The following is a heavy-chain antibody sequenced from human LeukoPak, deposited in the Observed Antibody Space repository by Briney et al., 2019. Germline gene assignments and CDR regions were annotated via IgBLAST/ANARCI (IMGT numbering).Heavy chain of an antibody. V-gene: IGHV3-33*01. CDR2: LWFDGSNK. J-gene: IGHJ4*02. Sequence: GGSLRLSCAASGFTFSSYGMHWVRQAPGKGLEWVAVLWFDGSNKYYADSVKGRFTISRDNSKNTLYLQMNSLRAEDTAVYYCASEAVYGSGSYYSGYFDYWGQGTLVIVSS. CDR3: ASEAVYGSGSYYSGYFDY. D-gene: IGHD3-10*01. CDR1: GFTFSSYG.